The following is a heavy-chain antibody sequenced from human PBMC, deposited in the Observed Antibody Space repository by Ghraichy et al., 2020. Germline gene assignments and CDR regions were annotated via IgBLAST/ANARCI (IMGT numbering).Heavy chain of an antibody. Sequence: PVKVSCKASGGTFSSYAISWVRQAPGQGLEWMGGIIPIFGTANYAQKFQGRVTITADESTSTAYMELSSLRSEDTAVYYCASAGYSGSRDDYWGQGTLVTVSS. CDR1: GGTFSSYA. CDR3: ASAGYSGSRDDY. J-gene: IGHJ4*02. D-gene: IGHD5-12*01. CDR2: IIPIFGTA. V-gene: IGHV1-69*13.